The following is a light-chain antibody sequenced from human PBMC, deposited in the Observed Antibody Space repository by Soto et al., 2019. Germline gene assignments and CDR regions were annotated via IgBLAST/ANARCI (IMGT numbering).Light chain of an antibody. J-gene: IGKJ1*01. CDR1: QSISSY. CDR2: AAS. Sequence: DIQMTQSPSSLSASVGDRVTITCRASQSISSYLNWYQQKPGKAPKLLIYAASSLQSGVPSRFSGSGSGTDFTLTISSLQPEDFATYYCQKSDSTPWTFGQGTQVAIK. V-gene: IGKV1-39*01. CDR3: QKSDSTPWT.